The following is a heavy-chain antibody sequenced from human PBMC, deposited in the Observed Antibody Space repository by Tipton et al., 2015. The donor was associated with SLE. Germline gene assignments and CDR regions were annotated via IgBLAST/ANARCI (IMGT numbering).Heavy chain of an antibody. CDR1: GGSISSSSYY. Sequence: TLSLTCTVSGGSISSSSYYWGWVRQPPGKGLEWIGSIYYSGSNYYNPSLKSRVTISVDTSKKQFSRKLSSVTAADTTVYYCARDAVAGYDAFEIWGQGTMITVSS. J-gene: IGHJ3*02. V-gene: IGHV4-39*07. CDR3: ARDAVAGYDAFEI. CDR2: IYYSGSN. D-gene: IGHD6-19*01.